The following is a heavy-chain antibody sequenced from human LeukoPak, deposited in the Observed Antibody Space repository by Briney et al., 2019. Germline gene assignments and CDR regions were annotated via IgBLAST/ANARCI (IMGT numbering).Heavy chain of an antibody. Sequence: GGSLRLSCAASGFTFSDVWMSWVRQAPGMGLDWIGRIRSKTHGGTTDYAAPVKGRFSISRDDSKNTLYLQMNSLKTEDTAVYYCATEGSSPKYFDFWGQGTLVTVSS. CDR3: ATEGSSPKYFDF. V-gene: IGHV3-15*01. CDR2: IRSKTHGGTT. D-gene: IGHD1-26*01. CDR1: GFTFSDVW. J-gene: IGHJ4*02.